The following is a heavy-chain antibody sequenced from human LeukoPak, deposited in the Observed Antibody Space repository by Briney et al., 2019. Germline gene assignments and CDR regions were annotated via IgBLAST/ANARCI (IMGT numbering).Heavy chain of an antibody. Sequence: GGSLRLSCAASGFTFSDYYMSWIRQAPGKGLEWVSYISSSTSTIYYADSVKGLFTISRDNSKNTLYLQMNRLRAEDTAVYYCAKDPYSSGPYNWFDPWGQGTLVTVSS. J-gene: IGHJ5*02. CDR2: ISSSTSTI. V-gene: IGHV3-11*01. D-gene: IGHD6-19*01. CDR1: GFTFSDYY. CDR3: AKDPYSSGPYNWFDP.